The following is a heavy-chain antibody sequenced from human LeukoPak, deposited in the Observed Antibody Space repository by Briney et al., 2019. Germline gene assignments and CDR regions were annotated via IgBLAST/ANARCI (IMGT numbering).Heavy chain of an antibody. D-gene: IGHD3-3*01. CDR3: AFYYDFWSAFDY. V-gene: IGHV3-23*01. Sequence: GGSLRLSCAASGFTFNEYAMNWVRQAPGKGLEWVSAISGSGGSTYYADSVKGRFTISRDNSKNTLYLQMNSLRAEDTAVYYCAFYYDFWSAFDYWGQGTLVTVSS. CDR2: ISGSGGST. CDR1: GFTFNEYA. J-gene: IGHJ4*02.